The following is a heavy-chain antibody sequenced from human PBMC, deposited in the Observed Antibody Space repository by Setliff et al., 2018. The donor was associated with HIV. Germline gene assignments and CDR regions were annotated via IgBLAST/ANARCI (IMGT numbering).Heavy chain of an antibody. D-gene: IGHD3-10*01. J-gene: IGHJ6*03. V-gene: IGHV4-59*12. CDR3: ARARGLLPYYYLDV. CDR2: ISYTGNT. Sequence: SETLSLTCTVSGVSISYYHWSWIRQPPGKGLEWIGYISYTGNTNYDPSLASRVTMSVDTSKNQFSLKLSSVTAADTAVYYCARARGLLPYYYLDVWGKGTTVTVSS. CDR1: GVSISYYH.